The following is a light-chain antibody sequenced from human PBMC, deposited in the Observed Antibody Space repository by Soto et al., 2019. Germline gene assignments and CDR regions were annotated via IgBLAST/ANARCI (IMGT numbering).Light chain of an antibody. CDR1: QSISSSY. V-gene: IGKV3-20*01. CDR3: QQLNSYLFT. Sequence: EIVLTQSPGTLPLSPGEGATLSCRASQSISSSYLAWYQQKPGQAPRLLIYAASSRATGIPDRFSGSGSGTDFTLTISRLEPEDFAVYYCQQLNSYLFTFGPGTKVDIK. J-gene: IGKJ3*01. CDR2: AAS.